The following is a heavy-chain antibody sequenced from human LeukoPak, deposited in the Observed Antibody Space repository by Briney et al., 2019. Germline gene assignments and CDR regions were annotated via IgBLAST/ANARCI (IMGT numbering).Heavy chain of an antibody. CDR1: GFTVSSNY. CDR3: ARDYYDRNWFDP. Sequence: GGSLRLSCAASGFTVSSNYMSWVRQAPGTGLEWVSVIYSGGSTYFADSVKGRFTISRNNSKNTLYLQKNSLRAEDTAVYSCARDYYDRNWFDPWGQGTLVTVSS. D-gene: IGHD3-3*01. V-gene: IGHV3-66*02. CDR2: IYSGGST. J-gene: IGHJ5*02.